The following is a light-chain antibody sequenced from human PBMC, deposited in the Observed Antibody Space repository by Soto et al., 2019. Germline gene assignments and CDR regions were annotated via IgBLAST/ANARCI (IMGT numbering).Light chain of an antibody. CDR1: SFNIGADYV. J-gene: IGLJ1*01. CDR3: QSYDSSLSGYV. Sequence: QSVLTQPPSVSGAPGQRVTISCTGSSFNIGADYVVHWYQQLPGTAPKLLIYGNSNRPSGVPDRFSGSKSGTSASLAITGLQAEDEADYYCQSYDSSLSGYVFGTGTKLTVL. V-gene: IGLV1-40*01. CDR2: GNS.